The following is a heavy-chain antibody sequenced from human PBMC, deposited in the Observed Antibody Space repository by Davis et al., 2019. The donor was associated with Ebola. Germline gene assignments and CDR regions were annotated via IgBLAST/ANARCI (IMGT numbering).Heavy chain of an antibody. D-gene: IGHD2-8*01. CDR2: ISYDGSNK. CDR1: GFIFNTFG. J-gene: IGHJ1*01. Sequence: GGSLRLSCAASGFIFNTFGMHWVRQAPGKGLEWVAVISYDGSNKYYADSVKGRFTISRDNAKNSLYLQMNSLRAEDTAIYYCTKDGPRYCSNGVCLTAEYFQEWGQGTLVTVSS. CDR3: TKDGPRYCSNGVCLTAEYFQE. V-gene: IGHV3-30*12.